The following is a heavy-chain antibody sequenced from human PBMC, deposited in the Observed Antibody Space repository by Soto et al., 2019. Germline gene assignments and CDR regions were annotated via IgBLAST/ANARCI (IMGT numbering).Heavy chain of an antibody. D-gene: IGHD1-1*01. Sequence: QVQLVESGGGVVQPGRSLRLSCAASGFSFSSYGMHWVRQAPGKGLEWVAMISCDGTDEYYADSVKGRFTISRDNSKNVVYLQMNGLRAEDTAGYCYAKQESGWNDRFDYWGQGTLVTVSS. CDR1: GFSFSSYG. CDR2: ISCDGTDE. CDR3: AKQESGWNDRFDY. J-gene: IGHJ4*02. V-gene: IGHV3-30*18.